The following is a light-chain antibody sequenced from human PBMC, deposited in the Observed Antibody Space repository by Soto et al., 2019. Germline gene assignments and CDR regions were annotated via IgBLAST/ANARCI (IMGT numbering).Light chain of an antibody. CDR1: QSVSSY. J-gene: IGKJ3*01. V-gene: IGKV3-11*01. CDR3: QQRSNWPRT. Sequence: EIVLTQSPATLCLSPGERATLSCRASQSVSSYLAWYQQKPGQAPRLLIYDASNRATGIPARFSGSWSGTDFTLTISSLEPEDFAVYYCQQRSNWPRTFGPGTKVDIK. CDR2: DAS.